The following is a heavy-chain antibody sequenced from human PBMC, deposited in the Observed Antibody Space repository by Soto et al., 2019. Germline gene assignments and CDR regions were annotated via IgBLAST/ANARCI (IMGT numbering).Heavy chain of an antibody. CDR1: GGSISSSSYY. Sequence: ASETLSLTCTVSGGSISSSSYYWGWIRQPPGKGLEWIGSIYYSGSTYYNPSLKSRVTISVDTSKNQFSLKLSSVNAADTAVYYCARSGYDSDYYYYGMDVWGQGNTVTVSS. D-gene: IGHD5-12*01. CDR2: IYYSGST. J-gene: IGHJ6*02. CDR3: ARSGYDSDYYYYGMDV. V-gene: IGHV4-39*01.